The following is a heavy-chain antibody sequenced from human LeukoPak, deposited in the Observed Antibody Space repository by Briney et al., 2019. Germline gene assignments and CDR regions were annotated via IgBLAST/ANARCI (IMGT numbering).Heavy chain of an antibody. CDR1: GLSFGNHD. CDR3: AKDLNSIGCSSACDF. V-gene: IGHV3-30*18. Sequence: GGSLRLLCAPAGLSFGNHDIRWVRQAPGKGLEWVAVISDDGSNKYYGDSVKGRFTISRDNSKNTVYLQMNSLRAEEPAVYYCAKDLNSIGCSSACDFWGQGTLVTVSS. CDR2: ISDDGSNK. D-gene: IGHD2/OR15-2a*01. J-gene: IGHJ4*02.